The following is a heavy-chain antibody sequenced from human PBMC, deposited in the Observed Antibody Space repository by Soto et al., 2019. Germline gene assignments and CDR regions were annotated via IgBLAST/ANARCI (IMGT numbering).Heavy chain of an antibody. CDR2: IIPILGIA. CDR1: GGTFSSYT. CDR3: ARVPNIVVVPAAMRNYYMDV. J-gene: IGHJ6*03. D-gene: IGHD2-2*01. Sequence: ASVKVSCKASGGTFSSYTISWVRQAPGRGLEWMGRIIPILGIANYAQKFQGRVTITADKSTSTAYMELSSLRSEDTAVYYCARVPNIVVVPAAMRNYYMDVWGKGTTVTVSS. V-gene: IGHV1-69*02.